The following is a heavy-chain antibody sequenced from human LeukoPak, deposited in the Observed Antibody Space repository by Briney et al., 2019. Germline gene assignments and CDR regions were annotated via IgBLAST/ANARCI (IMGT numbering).Heavy chain of an antibody. Sequence: GGSLRLSCEGSAFIFSGHWMNWVRQTPGKGLEWDSVIYDGGSTYSADSVKGRFTISRDNSKNTLYLQMNSLRAEDTAVYYCARVPSGTAFDYWGQGTLVIVSS. J-gene: IGHJ4*02. V-gene: IGHV3-53*01. CDR3: ARVPSGTAFDY. CDR1: AFIFSGHW. D-gene: IGHD1-1*01. CDR2: IYDGGST.